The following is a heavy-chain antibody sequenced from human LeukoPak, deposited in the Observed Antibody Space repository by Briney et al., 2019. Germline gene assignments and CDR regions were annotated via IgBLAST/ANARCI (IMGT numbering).Heavy chain of an antibody. CDR2: INHSGST. V-gene: IGHV4-34*01. Sequence: SETLSLTCAVYGGSFSAYSWSWIRQPPGKWLEWIGEINHSGSTNYNPSLKSRVTMSADTSKNQFSLKVNSLTAADTAVYFCARGGHCSSTDCYNWFDPWGQGTLVIVSS. J-gene: IGHJ5*02. CDR1: GGSFSAYS. CDR3: ARGGHCSSTDCYNWFDP. D-gene: IGHD2-2*01.